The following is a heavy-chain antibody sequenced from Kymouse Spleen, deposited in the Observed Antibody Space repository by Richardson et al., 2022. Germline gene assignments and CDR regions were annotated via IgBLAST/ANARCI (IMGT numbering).Heavy chain of an antibody. CDR3: ARDRSNSFITGYYYYGMDV. J-gene: IGHJ6*02. CDR2: ISSSSSTI. CDR1: GFTFSSYS. Sequence: EVQLVESGGGLVQPGGSLRLSCAASGFTFSSYSMNWVRQAPGKGLEWVSYISSSSSTIYYADSVKGRFTISRDNAKNSLYLQMNSLRDEDTAVYYCARDRSNSFITGYYYYGMDVWGQGTTVTVSS. V-gene: IGHV3-48*02. D-gene: IGHD3-22*01,IGHD3-3*01,IGHD3-9*01.